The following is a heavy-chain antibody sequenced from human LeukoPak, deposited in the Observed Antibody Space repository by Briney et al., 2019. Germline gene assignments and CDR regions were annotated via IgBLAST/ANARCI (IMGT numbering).Heavy chain of an antibody. D-gene: IGHD2-21*01. V-gene: IGHV4-59*01. J-gene: IGHJ3*02. CDR2: IYYSGST. Sequence: SETLSLTXTVSGGSISSYYWSWIRQPPGKGLEWIGYIYYSGSTNYNPSFKSRVTISVDTSKNQFSLKLSSVTAADTAVYYCARGVVVVIANDAFDIWGQGTMVTVSS. CDR3: ARGVVVVIANDAFDI. CDR1: GGSISSYY.